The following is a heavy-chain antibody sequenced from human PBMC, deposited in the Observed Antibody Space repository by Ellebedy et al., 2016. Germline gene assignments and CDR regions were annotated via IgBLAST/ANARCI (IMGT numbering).Heavy chain of an antibody. CDR1: GYTFSRYG. V-gene: IGHV1-18*01. CDR3: ARLVGTMSPVLSKHFDH. Sequence: ASVKVSCKASGYTFSRYGFSWVRQAPGQGLEWMGWISAYNGHTNYPQKFQGRVTMTTDIATSTAYMELRSLRSDDTAVYYCARLVGTMSPVLSKHFDHWGQGTLVTVSS. J-gene: IGHJ4*02. CDR2: ISAYNGHT. D-gene: IGHD1-26*01.